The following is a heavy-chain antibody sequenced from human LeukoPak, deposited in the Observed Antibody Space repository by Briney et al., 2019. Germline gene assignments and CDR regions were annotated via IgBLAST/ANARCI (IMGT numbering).Heavy chain of an antibody. J-gene: IGHJ5*02. Sequence: GGSLRLSCAASGFTFSSYSMNWVRQAPGKGLEWVSSISSSSSYIYYADSVKGRFTISRDDAKNSLYLQMNSLRAEDTAVYYCARDSVGASRFDPWGQGTLVTVSS. CDR3: ARDSVGASRFDP. CDR2: ISSSSSYI. CDR1: GFTFSSYS. V-gene: IGHV3-21*01. D-gene: IGHD1-26*01.